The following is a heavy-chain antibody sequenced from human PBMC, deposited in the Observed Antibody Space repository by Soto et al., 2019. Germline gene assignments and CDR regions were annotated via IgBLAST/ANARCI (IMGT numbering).Heavy chain of an antibody. CDR1: AGMLSPCDYF. D-gene: IGHD6-13*01. V-gene: IGHV4-30-4*01. J-gene: IGHJ6*02. CDR3: ARIPKFLIAAAGIAMVCYYFGMDV. CDR2: IYYSGST. Sequence: TGSAGMLSPCDYFLCRIRLPTEKVLEWIGDIYYSGSTYYTPSLKSGVAISVDTSKNQLSLKLSSLTDADTAVYYCARIPKFLIAAAGIAMVCYYFGMDVWGQGTT.